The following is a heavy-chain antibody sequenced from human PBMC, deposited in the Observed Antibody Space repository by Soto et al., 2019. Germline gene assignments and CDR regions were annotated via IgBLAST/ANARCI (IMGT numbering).Heavy chain of an antibody. D-gene: IGHD2-15*01. CDR2: ISYTVDA. V-gene: IGHV4-59*01. Sequence: SETLSLTCSVSAGSISRYYWGWVRQSPGEGLEWIAHISYTVDASYNPSLKSRVTISLDTSKNQIALSLMSVTAADTAVYFCTKYRRTDAEGYSFDYWGQGALVTVSS. J-gene: IGHJ4*02. CDR1: AGSISRYY. CDR3: TKYRRTDAEGYSFDY.